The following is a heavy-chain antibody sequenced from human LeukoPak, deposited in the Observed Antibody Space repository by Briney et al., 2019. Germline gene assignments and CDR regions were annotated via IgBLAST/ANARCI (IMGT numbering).Heavy chain of an antibody. CDR3: AREAHSSSWFDGSYGMDV. D-gene: IGHD6-13*01. V-gene: IGHV4-4*02. Sequence: SETLSLTCAVSGGSISSSNWWSWVRQPPGKGLEWSGEIYHSGSTNYNPSLKSRVTISVDKSKNQFSLKLSSVTAADTAVYYCAREAHSSSWFDGSYGMDVWGQGTTVTVSS. CDR2: IYHSGST. J-gene: IGHJ6*02. CDR1: GGSISSSNW.